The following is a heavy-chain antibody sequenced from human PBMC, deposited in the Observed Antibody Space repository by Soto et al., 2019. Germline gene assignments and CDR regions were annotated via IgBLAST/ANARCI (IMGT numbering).Heavy chain of an antibody. CDR1: GDSVSSNSAA. D-gene: IGHD5-18*01. V-gene: IGHV6-1*01. CDR3: ARRGQSYGYYFDN. CDR2: TYYRSKWYY. Sequence: SQTLSLTCAISGDSVSSNSAAWNWIRQSPGRGLEWLGRTYYRSKWYYEYTLSVKSRITITPDTSRNQFSLKLSSVTATDTAVYYCARRGQSYGYYFDNWGQGTLVTVSS. J-gene: IGHJ4*02.